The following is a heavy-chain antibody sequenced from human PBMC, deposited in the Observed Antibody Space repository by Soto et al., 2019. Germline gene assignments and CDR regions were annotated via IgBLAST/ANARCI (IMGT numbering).Heavy chain of an antibody. V-gene: IGHV4-59*01. CDR3: ARAGLDSSSWYKPYYYYYYGMDV. D-gene: IGHD6-13*01. CDR2: IYYSGST. J-gene: IGHJ6*02. CDR1: CGSISSYY. Sequence: SETLSLTCTVSCGSISSYYWSWIRQPPGKGLEWIGYIYYSGSTNYNPSLKSRVTISVDTSKNQFSLKLSSVTAADTAVYYCARAGLDSSSWYKPYYYYYYGMDVWGQGTTVTVSS.